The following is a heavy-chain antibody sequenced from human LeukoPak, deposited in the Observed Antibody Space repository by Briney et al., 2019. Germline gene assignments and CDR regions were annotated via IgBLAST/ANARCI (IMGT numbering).Heavy chain of an antibody. V-gene: IGHV1-46*01. CDR2: INPSGGST. J-gene: IGHJ4*02. CDR3: AREGCTNGVCYYFDY. D-gene: IGHD2-8*01. CDR1: GYTFTSYY. Sequence: ASVKVSCKASGYTFTSYYMHWVRQAPGQGLEWMGIINPSGGSTSYAQKFQGRVTMTRDMSTSTVYMELSSLRSEDTAVYYCAREGCTNGVCYYFDYWGQGTLVTVSS.